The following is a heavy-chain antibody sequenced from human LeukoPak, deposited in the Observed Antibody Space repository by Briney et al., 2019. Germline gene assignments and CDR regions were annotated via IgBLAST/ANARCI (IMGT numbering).Heavy chain of an antibody. D-gene: IGHD6-6*01. CDR1: GFTFSSYA. J-gene: IGHJ4*02. Sequence: PGGSLRLSCAASGFTFSSYAMHWIRQPPGKGLEWIGEINHSGSTNYNPSLKSRVTISVDTSKNQFSLKLSSVTAADTAVYYCARGRIAAHLDYWGQGTLVTVSS. CDR3: ARGRIAAHLDY. V-gene: IGHV4-34*01. CDR2: INHSGST.